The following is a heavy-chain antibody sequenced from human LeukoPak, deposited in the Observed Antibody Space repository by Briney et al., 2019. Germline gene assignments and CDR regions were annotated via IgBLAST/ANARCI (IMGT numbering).Heavy chain of an antibody. V-gene: IGHV3-23*01. D-gene: IGHD3-22*01. CDR2: ISGSGGST. J-gene: IGHJ3*02. CDR1: GFTFSSYA. Sequence: QSGGSLRLSCAASGFTFSSYAMSWVRQAPGKGLEWVSAISGSGGSTYYADSVKGRFTISRDNSKNTLYLQMNSLRAEDTAVYYCAKDSSEMILRGDAFDIWGQGTMVTVSS. CDR3: AKDSSEMILRGDAFDI.